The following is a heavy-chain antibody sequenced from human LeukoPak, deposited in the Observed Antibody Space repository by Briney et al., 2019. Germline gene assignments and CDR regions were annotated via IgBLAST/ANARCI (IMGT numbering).Heavy chain of an antibody. D-gene: IGHD1-26*01. J-gene: IGHJ4*02. CDR2: ISSDGGRT. Sequence: PGGSLRLSCSASGFTFSSFAMFWVRQAPRKGLEYVSGISSDGGRTNYADSVKARFTISRDNSKVTLYLQMTSLRPEDTAIYYCVKDPSGNYFYFDYWGQGTLVTVSS. CDR1: GFTFSSFA. CDR3: VKDPSGNYFYFDY. V-gene: IGHV3-64D*09.